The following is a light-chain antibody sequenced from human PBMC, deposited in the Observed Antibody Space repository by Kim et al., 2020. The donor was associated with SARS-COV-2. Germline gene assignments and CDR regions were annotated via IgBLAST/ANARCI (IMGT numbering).Light chain of an antibody. Sequence: QSALTQPASVSGSPGQSITISCTGTTSDVGGYNYVNWYQQYPGKAPKLIIYVVSDRPSGVSHRFSGSKSGNTASLTISGLQAEDEATYYCSSYTTRSTLVFGGGTKVTVL. CDR3: SSYTTRSTLV. J-gene: IGLJ2*01. CDR1: TSDVGGYNY. CDR2: VVS. V-gene: IGLV2-14*03.